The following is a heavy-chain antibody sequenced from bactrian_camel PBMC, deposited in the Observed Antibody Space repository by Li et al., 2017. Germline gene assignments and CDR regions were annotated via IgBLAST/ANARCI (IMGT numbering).Heavy chain of an antibody. CDR3: ASPARRGRTVASGLHY. V-gene: IGHV3S60*01. CDR1: GFSVDEAD. D-gene: IGHD6*01. J-gene: IGHJ4*01. Sequence: VTLTLSCTASGFSVDEADMGWCRRAPGNPCELVSVLHSGGTTYYRNSVKGRFTISRDNAKNTLYLQLASLKTADMGRYYCASPARRGRTVASGLHYWGRGTQVTVS. CDR2: LHSGGTT.